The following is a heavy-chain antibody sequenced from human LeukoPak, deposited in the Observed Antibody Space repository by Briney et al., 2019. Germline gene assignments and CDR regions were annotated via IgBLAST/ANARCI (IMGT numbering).Heavy chain of an antibody. Sequence: GASVNVPCKASGYTFTNYYIHWVRQAPGQGLEWMGITDPIGGSTNYAQKFQGRVTMTRDTSTSTVYMELSSLRSEDSAVYYCARWTTTYLDYWGQGTLVTVSS. CDR1: GYTFTNYY. V-gene: IGHV1-46*01. CDR2: TDPIGGST. D-gene: IGHD4-11*01. CDR3: ARWTTTYLDY. J-gene: IGHJ4*02.